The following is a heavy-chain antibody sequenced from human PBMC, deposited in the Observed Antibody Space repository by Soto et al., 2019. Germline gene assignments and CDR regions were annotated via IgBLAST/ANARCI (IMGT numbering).Heavy chain of an antibody. V-gene: IGHV6-1*01. J-gene: IGHJ6*02. Sequence: PSHTLSLTCVGSGDTVASNSVAWNLVRQSPSRGLEWLGRTYYRSRWYSDYAVSVRSRIDINADTSKNQVSLQLNSVTPEDTAVYYCARDYRVPSAGAMDVWGQGTTVTVSS. CDR1: GDTVASNSVA. D-gene: IGHD3-16*02. CDR2: TYYRSRWYS. CDR3: ARDYRVPSAGAMDV.